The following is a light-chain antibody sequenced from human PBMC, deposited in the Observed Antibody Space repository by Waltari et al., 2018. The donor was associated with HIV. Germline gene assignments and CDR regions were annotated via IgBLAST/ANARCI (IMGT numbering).Light chain of an antibody. CDR3: QQYHNYWT. Sequence: EVVLTQSPATVSVSPGGRVILSCRASQSVTKNLAWYQQKPGQAPRLVICGASTRAAGVTARFTGRGSGTQFTLTISSLQSEDFAIYYCQQYHNYWTFGQGSK. CDR2: GAS. CDR1: QSVTKN. V-gene: IGKV3-15*01. J-gene: IGKJ1*01.